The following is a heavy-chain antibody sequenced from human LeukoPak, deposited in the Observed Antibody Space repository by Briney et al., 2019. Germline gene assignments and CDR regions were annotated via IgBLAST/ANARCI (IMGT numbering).Heavy chain of an antibody. Sequence: ASVKVSCKASGYTFTGYDINWVRQATGQGLEWMGWMNPYSGNTGYAQKFEGRVIMTRDTSISTAYLELSSLTSEDTAVYYCARAAVNLHPNHYYYMDVWGKGTTVTVSS. V-gene: IGHV1-8*01. CDR3: ARAAVNLHPNHYYYMDV. CDR1: GYTFTGYD. CDR2: MNPYSGNT. J-gene: IGHJ6*03.